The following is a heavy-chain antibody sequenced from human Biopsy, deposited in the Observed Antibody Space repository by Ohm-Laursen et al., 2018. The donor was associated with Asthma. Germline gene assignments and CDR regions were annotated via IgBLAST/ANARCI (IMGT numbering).Heavy chain of an antibody. CDR3: ARGPNYHGSGRAPIGMDV. CDR1: GYTFTGYY. D-gene: IGHD3-10*01. J-gene: IGHJ6*02. Sequence: SVKVSCKASGYTFTGYYMHWVRQAPGQGLEWMGRINPNSGGTNYAQKFQGRVTMTRDTSISTAYMELSRLRSDDTAVYYCARGPNYHGSGRAPIGMDVWGQGTTVTVSS. CDR2: INPNSGGT. V-gene: IGHV1-2*06.